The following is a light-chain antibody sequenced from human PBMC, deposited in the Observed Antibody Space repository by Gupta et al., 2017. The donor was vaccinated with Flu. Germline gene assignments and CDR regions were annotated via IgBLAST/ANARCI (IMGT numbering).Light chain of an antibody. V-gene: IGLV1-44*01. Sequence: QSVLTQPPSASGTPGQRVTISCSGSSSNIGSNTVNWYQQLPETAPKLLIFSNNQRTSGVPERFSGSKSGTSASLAISGLQAEDVADYYCAAWDDSRNGWVFGGGTKLTVL. CDR2: SNN. J-gene: IGLJ3*02. CDR3: AAWDDSRNGWV. CDR1: SSNIGSNT.